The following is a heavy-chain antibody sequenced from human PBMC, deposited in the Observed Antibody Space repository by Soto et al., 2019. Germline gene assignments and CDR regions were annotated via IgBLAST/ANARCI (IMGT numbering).Heavy chain of an antibody. D-gene: IGHD2-2*01. CDR3: VKTSMRGSRYWYFDL. J-gene: IGHJ2*01. Sequence: EVQLLDSGGDLVQPGGSLRLSCAASGFTFGSYAMTWVRQASGKGLEWVSSIGVSSGSPQYADSVKGRFTISRDNSQSMLFLQMNSLRVEDTAVYYCVKTSMRGSRYWYFDLWGRGTLVTVSS. CDR2: IGVSSGSP. CDR1: GFTFGSYA. V-gene: IGHV3-23*01.